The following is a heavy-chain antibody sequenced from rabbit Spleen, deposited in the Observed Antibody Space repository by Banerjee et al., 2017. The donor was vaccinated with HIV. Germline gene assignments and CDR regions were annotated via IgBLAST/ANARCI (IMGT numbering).Heavy chain of an antibody. CDR1: GFSFNSGYD. V-gene: IGHV1S40*01. Sequence: QQLEESGGGLVQPGGSLKLSCKASGFSFNSGYDMCWVRQAPGKGLEWVACIDDVDGSTYYASWAKGRFSSSKTSSTTVTLQMTSLTAADRATYFCARDLVGVIGWNFYLWGQGTLVTVS. D-gene: IGHD1-1*01. J-gene: IGHJ4*01. CDR3: ARDLVGVIGWNFYL. CDR2: IDDVDGST.